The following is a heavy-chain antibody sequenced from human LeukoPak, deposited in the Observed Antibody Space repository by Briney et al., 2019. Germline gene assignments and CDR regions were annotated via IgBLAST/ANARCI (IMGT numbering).Heavy chain of an antibody. CDR3: ARVKVPMVRGIINPRGYYMYV. J-gene: IGHJ6*03. Sequence: SETLSLTCAVYGGSFSGYDWSWIRQPPGKGLEWIGEINHSGSTNYNPFLKSRVTTSVDTSKNQFSLKLSSVTAADTAVYYCARVKVPMVRGIINPRGYYMYVWGKGTTVTVSS. CDR1: GGSFSGYD. CDR2: INHSGST. V-gene: IGHV4-34*01. D-gene: IGHD3-10*01.